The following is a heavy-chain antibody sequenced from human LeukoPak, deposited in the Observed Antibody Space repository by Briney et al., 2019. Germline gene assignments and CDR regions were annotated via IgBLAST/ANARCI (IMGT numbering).Heavy chain of an antibody. Sequence: ASVKVCCKASGYIFTSYGISWVRQAPGQGLEWMGWISAYNGNTNYAQKFQGRVTMTTDTSTSTAYMELRSLRSDDTAVYYCARAVAGLGYFDYWGQGTLVTVSS. CDR1: GYIFTSYG. D-gene: IGHD6-19*01. CDR3: ARAVAGLGYFDY. J-gene: IGHJ4*02. V-gene: IGHV1-18*01. CDR2: ISAYNGNT.